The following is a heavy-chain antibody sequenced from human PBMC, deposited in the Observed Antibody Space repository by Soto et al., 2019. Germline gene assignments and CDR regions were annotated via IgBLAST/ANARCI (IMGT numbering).Heavy chain of an antibody. CDR1: GYSFTNYW. J-gene: IGHJ6*02. Sequence: PGESLKISCKGSGYSFTNYWIGWVRQMPGKGLECMGIIYPGDSDTRYSPSFQGQVTISADKSISTAYLQWSSLKASDTAMYYCARPTNRGKYYYGMDVRGQGTSVTVSS. V-gene: IGHV5-51*01. CDR3: ARPTNRGKYYYGMDV. CDR2: IYPGDSDT. D-gene: IGHD2-8*01.